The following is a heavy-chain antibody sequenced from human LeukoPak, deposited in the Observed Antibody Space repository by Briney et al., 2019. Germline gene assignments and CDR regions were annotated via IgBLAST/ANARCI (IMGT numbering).Heavy chain of an antibody. J-gene: IGHJ3*02. CDR1: GYTFTSYY. CDR3: ARVRDRTTGTRQSAFDI. V-gene: IGHV1-46*01. D-gene: IGHD1-1*01. CDR2: INPSGGST. Sequence: GASVKVSCKASGYTFTSYYVHWVRQAPGQGLEWMGLINPSGGSTSYAQKFQGRVTMTRDTSTSTVYMEVSSLRSEDTAVYYCARVRDRTTGTRQSAFDIWGQGTMVTVSS.